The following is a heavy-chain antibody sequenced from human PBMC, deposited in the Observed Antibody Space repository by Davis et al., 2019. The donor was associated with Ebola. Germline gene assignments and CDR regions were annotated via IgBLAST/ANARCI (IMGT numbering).Heavy chain of an antibody. CDR3: AREVVAATRVYYYYGMDV. CDR2: IYWDDDK. Sequence: SGPTLVKPTQTLTLTCTFSGFSLSTSGVGVGWIRQPPGKALEWLALIYWDDDKRYSPSLKSRLTITKDTSKNQVVLTMTNMDPVDTATYYCAREVVAATRVYYYYGMDVWGQGTTVTVSS. CDR1: GFSLSTSGVG. J-gene: IGHJ6*02. V-gene: IGHV2-5*02. D-gene: IGHD2-15*01.